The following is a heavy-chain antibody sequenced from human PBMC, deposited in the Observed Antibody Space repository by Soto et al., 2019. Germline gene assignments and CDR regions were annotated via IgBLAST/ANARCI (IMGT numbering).Heavy chain of an antibody. Sequence: EVQLLESGGGLVQPGGSLRLSCAASGFTFSSYAMSWVRQAPGKGLEWVSAISGSGGSTYYADSVKGRFTISRDNSKNPLYLQMNSLRAEDTDVYYCAKDRVNNGDYADEYYYYMGVWGKGTTVTGSS. CDR1: GFTFSSYA. CDR2: ISGSGGST. J-gene: IGHJ6*03. CDR3: AKDRVNNGDYADEYYYYMGV. V-gene: IGHV3-23*01. D-gene: IGHD4-17*01.